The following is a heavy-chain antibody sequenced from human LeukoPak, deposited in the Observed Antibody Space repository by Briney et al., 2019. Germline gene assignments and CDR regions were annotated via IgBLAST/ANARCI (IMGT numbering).Heavy chain of an antibody. Sequence: SETLSLTCTVSGGSISSSSYYWGRIRQPPGKGLGWIGSIYYSWSTCYNPSPKSRVTISVDPSKNEFSLKLISLTGPDCAVYYCARVVCYGSGSYYNVYYYYYMDVWGKGTTVTISS. J-gene: IGHJ6*03. V-gene: IGHV4-39*01. D-gene: IGHD3-10*01. CDR1: GGSISSSSYY. CDR2: IYYSWST. CDR3: ARVVCYGSGSYYNVYYYYYMDV.